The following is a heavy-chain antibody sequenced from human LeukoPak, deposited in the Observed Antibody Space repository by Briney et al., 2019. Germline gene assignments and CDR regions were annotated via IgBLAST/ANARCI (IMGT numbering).Heavy chain of an antibody. CDR3: ARRYCSSTSCYFGD. CDR2: IYYSGST. CDR1: GGSISSYY. J-gene: IGHJ4*02. V-gene: IGHV4-59*08. D-gene: IGHD2-2*01. Sequence: PSETLSLTCTVSGGSISSYYWSWIRQPPGKGLEWIGYIYYSGSTNYNPSLKSRVTISVDTSKNQFSLKLSSVTAADTAVYYCARRYCSSTSCYFGDGGQGTLVTVSS.